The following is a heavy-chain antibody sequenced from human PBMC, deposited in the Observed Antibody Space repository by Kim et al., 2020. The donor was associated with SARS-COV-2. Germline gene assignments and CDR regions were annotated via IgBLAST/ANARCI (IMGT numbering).Heavy chain of an antibody. CDR1: GFTFSSYG. Sequence: GGSLRLSCAASGFTFSSYGMHWVRQAPGKGLEWVAVISYDGSNKYYADSVKGRFTISRDNSKNTLYLQMNSLRAEDTAVYYCAKDPKKRATADPVADYYYGMDVWGQGTTVTVSS. D-gene: IGHD6-13*01. CDR3: AKDPKKRATADPVADYYYGMDV. V-gene: IGHV3-30*18. J-gene: IGHJ6*02. CDR2: ISYDGSNK.